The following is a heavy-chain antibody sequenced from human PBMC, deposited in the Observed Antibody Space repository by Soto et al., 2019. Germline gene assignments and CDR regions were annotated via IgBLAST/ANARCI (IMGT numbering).Heavy chain of an antibody. CDR1: GYTFTSYG. Sequence: ASVKVSCKASGYTFTSYGISWVRQAPGQGLEWMGWISAYNGNTNYAQRLQGRVTMTTDTSTSTACMELRSLRSDDTAVYYCARDKAHYSNYVDYWGQGTLVTVSS. D-gene: IGHD4-4*01. CDR2: ISAYNGNT. CDR3: ARDKAHYSNYVDY. J-gene: IGHJ4*02. V-gene: IGHV1-18*01.